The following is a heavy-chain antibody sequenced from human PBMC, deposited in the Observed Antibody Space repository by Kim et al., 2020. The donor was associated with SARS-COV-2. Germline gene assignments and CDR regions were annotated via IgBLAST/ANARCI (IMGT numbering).Heavy chain of an antibody. D-gene: IGHD2-21*01. CDR2: IWYDGSNK. Sequence: GGSLRLSCAASGFTFSSYGMHWVRQAPGKGLEWVAVIWYDGSNKYYADSVKGRFTISRDNSKNTLYLQMNSLRAEDTAVYYCARGDSDYGMDVWGQGTTVTVSS. J-gene: IGHJ6*02. CDR1: GFTFSSYG. CDR3: ARGDSDYGMDV. V-gene: IGHV3-33*01.